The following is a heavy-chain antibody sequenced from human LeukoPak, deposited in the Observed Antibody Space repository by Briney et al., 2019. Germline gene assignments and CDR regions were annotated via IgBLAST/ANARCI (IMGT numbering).Heavy chain of an antibody. D-gene: IGHD2/OR15-2a*01. J-gene: IGHJ4*02. CDR2: ISYDATNK. CDR1: GFTFSSSD. CDR3: AKASSNYFYYFEY. V-gene: IGHV3-30*18. Sequence: PGGSLRLSCAASGFTFSSSDMHWVRQAPGKGLEWVAVISYDATNKYYADSVKGRFTLSRDNSKNTLYLQTSTLRDEDTAVYYSAKASSNYFYYFEYWGQGTLVTVSS.